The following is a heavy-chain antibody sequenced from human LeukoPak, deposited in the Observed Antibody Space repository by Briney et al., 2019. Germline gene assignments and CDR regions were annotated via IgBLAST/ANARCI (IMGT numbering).Heavy chain of an antibody. CDR2: ITDTGST. CDR1: GGSFSGYF. J-gene: IGHJ5*02. Sequence: SETLSLTCAVFGGSFSGYFWTWIRQPPGKGLEWIGEITDTGSTNYNRSLTSRLTISLDTSQNQLSLTLRSVTAADTAVYYCARVYVTVVRGSWFDPWGQGTLVTASS. CDR3: ARVYVTVVRGSWFDP. V-gene: IGHV4-34*01. D-gene: IGHD3-10*01.